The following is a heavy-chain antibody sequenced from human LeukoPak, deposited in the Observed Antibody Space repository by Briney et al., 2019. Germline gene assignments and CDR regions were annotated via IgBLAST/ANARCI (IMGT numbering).Heavy chain of an antibody. CDR3: ARQIQLWFDNYFDY. Sequence: GESLKISCKGSGYRFTSYWIGWVRPMPGKGLEWMGIIYPGDSDTRYSPSFQGQVTISADKSISTAYLQWSSLKASDTAMYYCARQIQLWFDNYFDYWGQGTLVTVSS. D-gene: IGHD5-18*01. V-gene: IGHV5-51*01. J-gene: IGHJ4*02. CDR1: GYRFTSYW. CDR2: IYPGDSDT.